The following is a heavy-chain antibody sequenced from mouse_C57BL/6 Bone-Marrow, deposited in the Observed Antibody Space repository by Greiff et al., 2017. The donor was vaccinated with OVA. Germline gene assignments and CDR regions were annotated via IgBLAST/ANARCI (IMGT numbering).Heavy chain of an antibody. V-gene: IGHV2-4*01. Sequence: QVQLVESGPGLVQPSQSLSITCTVSGFSLTSYGVHWVRQPPGKGLEWLGVIWSGGSTDYNAAFISRLSISKDNSKSQVFFKMNSLQADDTAIYYCAKNNDYDGAMDYWGQGTSVTVSS. CDR2: IWSGGST. CDR3: AKNNDYDGAMDY. CDR1: GFSLTSYG. D-gene: IGHD2-4*01. J-gene: IGHJ4*01.